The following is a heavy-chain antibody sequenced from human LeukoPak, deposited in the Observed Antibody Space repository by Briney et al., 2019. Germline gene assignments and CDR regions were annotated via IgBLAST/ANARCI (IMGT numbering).Heavy chain of an antibody. J-gene: IGHJ6*02. CDR2: IIPIFGTA. Sequence: ASVTVSCTASGGTFSIYAISWVRQAPGQGLEWMGGIIPIFGTANYAQKFQGRVTITADESTSTAYMELSSLRSEDTAVYYCARDSVTAIIPNYYYYGMDVWGQGTTVTVSS. CDR1: GGTFSIYA. V-gene: IGHV1-69*13. D-gene: IGHD2-21*02. CDR3: ARDSVTAIIPNYYYYGMDV.